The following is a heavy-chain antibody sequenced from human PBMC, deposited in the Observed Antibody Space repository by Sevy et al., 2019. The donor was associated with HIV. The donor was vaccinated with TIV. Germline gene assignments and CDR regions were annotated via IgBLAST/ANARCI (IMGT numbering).Heavy chain of an antibody. CDR2: MHYSGIT. Sequence: SETLSLTCTVSGDSISSGGYYWNWIRQHPGKGLEWIGYMHYSGITYYSPSLKSRVTMSVDRSKNQLSLKLSSVTAADTAVYYCARDSSHVEVTMIKGFDPWGQGTLVTVSS. D-gene: IGHD3-16*01. J-gene: IGHJ5*02. CDR1: GDSISSGGYY. V-gene: IGHV4-31*03. CDR3: ARDSSHVEVTMIKGFDP.